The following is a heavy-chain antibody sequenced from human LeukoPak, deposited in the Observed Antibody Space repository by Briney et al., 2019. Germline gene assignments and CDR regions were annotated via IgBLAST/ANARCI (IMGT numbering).Heavy chain of an antibody. Sequence: GGSLRLSCAASGFTFSNAWMSWVRQAPGKGLEWVSVIYSGGNTYYADSVKGRFTISRDNSKNTLYLQMNSLRAEDTAVYYCARDLGSLGDYWGQGTLVTVSS. D-gene: IGHD7-27*01. CDR1: GFTFSNAW. CDR2: IYSGGNT. CDR3: ARDLGSLGDY. V-gene: IGHV3-53*01. J-gene: IGHJ4*02.